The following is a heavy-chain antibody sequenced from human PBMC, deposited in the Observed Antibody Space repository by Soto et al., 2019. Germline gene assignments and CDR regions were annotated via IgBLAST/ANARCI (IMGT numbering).Heavy chain of an antibody. D-gene: IGHD2-2*01. CDR1: GGSFSGYY. V-gene: IGHV4-34*01. CDR3: ARDYCSSTSCPRRGNWFDP. J-gene: IGHJ5*02. Sequence: PSETLSLTCAVYGGSFSGYYWSWIRQPPGKGLEWIGEINHSGSTNYNPSLKSRVTISVDTSKNQFSLKLSSVTAADTAVYYCARDYCSSTSCPRRGNWFDPWGQGTLVTAPQ. CDR2: INHSGST.